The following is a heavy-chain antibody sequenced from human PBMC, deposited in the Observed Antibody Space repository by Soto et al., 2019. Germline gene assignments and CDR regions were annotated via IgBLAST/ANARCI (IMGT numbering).Heavy chain of an antibody. CDR1: GFSFSDYF. CDR2: INPSGDSR. J-gene: IGHJ4*02. V-gene: IGHV1-46*01. Sequence: ASVKVSCKASGFSFSDYFMHWGRQAPGQGLEGRGIINPSGDSRNYEKKFQGRVTITRGTSTSTVYMDLSSLRYEDTAVYYCAMRGALTSYYYGYYFDYWGQGTLVTVSS. CDR3: AMRGALTSYYYGYYFDY. D-gene: IGHD3-9*01.